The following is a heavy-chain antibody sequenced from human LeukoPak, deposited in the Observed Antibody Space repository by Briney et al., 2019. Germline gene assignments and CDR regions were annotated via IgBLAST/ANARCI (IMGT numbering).Heavy chain of an antibody. CDR2: ISYDGSNK. V-gene: IGHV3-30*04. D-gene: IGHD3-22*01. CDR1: GFTFSSDG. CDR3: ARVGFAAVVGQPFEY. J-gene: IGHJ4*02. Sequence: PGRSLTLSCVASGFTFSSDGMHWVRLAPGEGREWVAVISYDGSNKYYADSVKGRFTISRDNSKNTLYLQMNSLRAEDTAVYYCARVGFAAVVGQPFEYWGQGTLVTVSS.